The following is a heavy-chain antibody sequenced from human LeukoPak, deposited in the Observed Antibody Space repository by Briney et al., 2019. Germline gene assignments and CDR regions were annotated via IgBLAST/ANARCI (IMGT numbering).Heavy chain of an antibody. V-gene: IGHV4-38-2*02. CDR2: IYHSGST. Sequence: SETLSLTCTVSGGSISGYYWSWIRQPPGKGLEWIGSIYHSGSTYYNPSLKSRVTISVDTSKNQFSLKLSSVTAADMAVYYCARGSRPDYWGQGTLVTVSS. CDR1: GGSISGYY. J-gene: IGHJ4*02. CDR3: ARGSRPDY.